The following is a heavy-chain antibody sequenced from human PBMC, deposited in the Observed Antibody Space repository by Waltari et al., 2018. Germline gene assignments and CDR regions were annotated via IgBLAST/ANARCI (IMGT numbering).Heavy chain of an antibody. D-gene: IGHD3-3*01. V-gene: IGHV4-34*01. CDR2: INHSGST. CDR1: GGSFSGYY. Sequence: QVQLQQWGAGLLKPSETLSLTCAVYGGSFSGYYWSWIRQPPGKGLEWIGEINHSGSTNYNPSLKRRVTISVDTSKNQVSLKRSSVTAADTAVYYCASRYYDFWSGQEGPDYWGQGTLVTVSS. J-gene: IGHJ4*02. CDR3: ASRYYDFWSGQEGPDY.